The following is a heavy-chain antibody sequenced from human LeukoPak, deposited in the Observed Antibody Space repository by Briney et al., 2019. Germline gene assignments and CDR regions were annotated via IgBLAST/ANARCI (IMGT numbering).Heavy chain of an antibody. D-gene: IGHD2-2*01. CDR2: IFYSGST. CDR1: GGSISSYY. CDR3: ARGPKVVPAAI. J-gene: IGHJ4*02. Sequence: SETLSLTCTVSGGSISSYYWSWIRQPPGKGLEWIGYIFYSGSTNYNPSLKSRVTISVDRSMIQFSLKLGSLTAADTAVYYCARGPKVVPAAIWGQGTLVTVSS. V-gene: IGHV4-59*01.